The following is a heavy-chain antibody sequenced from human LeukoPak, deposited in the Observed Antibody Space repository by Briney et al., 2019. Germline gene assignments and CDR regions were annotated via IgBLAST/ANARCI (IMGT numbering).Heavy chain of an antibody. J-gene: IGHJ6*03. CDR2: ISSSSSYI. CDR1: GFTFSSYS. V-gene: IGHV3-21*01. Sequence: GGSLRLSCAASGFTFSSYSMNWVRQAPGKGLEWVSSISSSSSYIYYADSVKGRFTISRDNAKNSLYLQMNSLRAEDTAVYYCAREGSSSWRGWYMDVWGKGTTVTISS. CDR3: AREGSSSWRGWYMDV. D-gene: IGHD6-13*01.